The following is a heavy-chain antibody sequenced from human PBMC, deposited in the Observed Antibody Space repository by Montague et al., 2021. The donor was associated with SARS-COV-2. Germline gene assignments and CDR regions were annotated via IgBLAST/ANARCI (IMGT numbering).Heavy chain of an antibody. V-gene: IGHV4-39*01. CDR3: ARHRITVFLGRVFDY. D-gene: IGHD3-9*01. CDR1: GGSIRSSSYY. CDR2: IYYSGST. Sequence: SGTLSLTCTVSGGSIRSSSYYWGWIRQPPGKGLEWIGSIYYSGSTYYNPSLKSRVTISVDTSKNQFSLKLSSVTAADTAVYYCARHRITVFLGRVFDYWGQGTLVTVSS. J-gene: IGHJ4*02.